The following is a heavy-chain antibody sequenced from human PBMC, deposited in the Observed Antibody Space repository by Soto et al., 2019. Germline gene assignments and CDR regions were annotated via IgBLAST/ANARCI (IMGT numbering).Heavy chain of an antibody. CDR2: IYYSGST. CDR3: ARTSSSVVNF. Sequence: SETLSLTCTVSGNSISNAEYHWSWIRQPPGKGLEWIGYIYYSGSTYYNPSLKSRLTISVDTSKNQFSLKLSSVTAADTAVYYCARTSSSVVNFWGQGTLVTVSS. V-gene: IGHV4-30-4*01. J-gene: IGHJ4*02. D-gene: IGHD2-15*01. CDR1: GNSISNAEYH.